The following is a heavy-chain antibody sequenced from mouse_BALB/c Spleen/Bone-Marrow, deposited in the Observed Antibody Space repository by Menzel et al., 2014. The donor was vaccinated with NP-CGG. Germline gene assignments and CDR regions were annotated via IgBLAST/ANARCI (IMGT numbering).Heavy chain of an antibody. Sequence: QVQLKESGPGLVQPSQSLSITCTVSGFSLTSYGVHWVRQSPGKGLEWLGVIWRGGSTDYNAAFMSRLSITKDNSKSQVFFKMNSLQADDTAIYCCAKNQGSFYYGSSHWYFDVWGAGTTVTVSS. CDR1: GFSLTSYG. V-gene: IGHV2-5*01. D-gene: IGHD1-1*01. J-gene: IGHJ1*01. CDR2: IWRGGST. CDR3: AKNQGSFYYGSSHWYFDV.